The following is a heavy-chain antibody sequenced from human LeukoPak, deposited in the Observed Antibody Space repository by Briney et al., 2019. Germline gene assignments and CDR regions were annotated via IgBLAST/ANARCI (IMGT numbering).Heavy chain of an antibody. CDR3: VSRAGVVGATTTGYYYYGMDV. V-gene: IGHV1-69*01. D-gene: IGHD1-26*01. J-gene: IGHJ6*02. Sequence: ASVKVSCKASGGTFSSYAISWVRQAPGQGLEWMGGIIPIFGTANYAQKFQGGVTITADESTSTAYMELSSLRSEDTAVYYCVSRAGVVGATTTGYYYYGMDVWGQGTTVTVSS. CDR2: IIPIFGTA. CDR1: GGTFSSYA.